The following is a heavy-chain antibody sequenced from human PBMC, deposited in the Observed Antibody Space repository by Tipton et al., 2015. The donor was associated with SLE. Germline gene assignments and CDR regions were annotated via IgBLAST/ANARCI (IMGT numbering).Heavy chain of an antibody. J-gene: IGHJ4*02. Sequence: SLRLSCAASGFTFSSYWMSWFRQAPGKGLEWVGFIRSKAYGGTTEYAASVKGRFTISRDDSKSIAYLQMNSLKTEDTAVYYCTREAGVGEIYYWGQGTLVTVSS. CDR3: TREAGVGEIYY. V-gene: IGHV3-49*03. D-gene: IGHD1-26*01. CDR1: GFTFSSYW. CDR2: IRSKAYGGTT.